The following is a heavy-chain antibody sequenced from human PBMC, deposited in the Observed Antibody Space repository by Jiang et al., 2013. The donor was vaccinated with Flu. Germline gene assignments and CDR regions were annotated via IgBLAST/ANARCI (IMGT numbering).Heavy chain of an antibody. V-gene: IGHV1-46*01. Sequence: GAEVKKPGASVKVSCKASGYTFTSYYMHWVRQAPGQGLEWMGIINPSGGSTSYAQKFQGRVTMTRDTSTSTVYMELSSLRSEDTAVYYCARGRSVGPYYYDSSGFRFDAFDIWGQGTMVTVSS. CDR2: INPSGGST. CDR1: GYTFTSYY. J-gene: IGHJ3*02. D-gene: IGHD3-22*01. CDR3: ARGRSVGPYYYDSSGFRFDAFDI.